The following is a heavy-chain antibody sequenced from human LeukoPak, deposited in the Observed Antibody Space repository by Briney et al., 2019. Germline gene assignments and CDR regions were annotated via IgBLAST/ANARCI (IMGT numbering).Heavy chain of an antibody. V-gene: IGHV1-2*02. CDR3: ARNTLTGEDY. CDR1: GYTFTGYY. J-gene: IGHJ4*02. CDR2: INPSSGGT. Sequence: ASVKVSCKASGYTFTGYYMHWVRQAPGQGLEWMGWINPSSGGTNYAQKFQGRVTMTRDTSISTAHMELSRLRSDDTAVYYCARNTLTGEDYWGQGTLVTVSS. D-gene: IGHD7-27*01.